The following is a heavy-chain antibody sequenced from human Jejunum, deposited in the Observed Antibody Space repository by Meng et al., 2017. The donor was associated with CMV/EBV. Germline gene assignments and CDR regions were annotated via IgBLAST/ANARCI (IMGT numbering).Heavy chain of an antibody. CDR2: MSPSGNT. V-gene: IGHV4-30-4*08. CDR3: ARERKDDNWLDS. Sequence: TVSGGSISSGDYHWSSIRQAAGRGLEWVGSMSPSGNTSYNPSIKGGVKMAIVTSKNQFFLEVTSVTVADTAVYYCARERKDDNWLDSWGRGSLVTVSS. CDR1: GGSISSGDYH. J-gene: IGHJ5*01.